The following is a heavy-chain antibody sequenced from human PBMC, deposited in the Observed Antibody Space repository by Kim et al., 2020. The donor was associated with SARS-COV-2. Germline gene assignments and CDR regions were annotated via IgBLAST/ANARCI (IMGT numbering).Heavy chain of an antibody. D-gene: IGHD1-26*01. CDR3: AREELGSPHLDAFDI. Sequence: DSVKGRFTISRDNAKNSLYLQMNSLRDEDTAVYYCAREELGSPHLDAFDIWGQGTMVTVSS. J-gene: IGHJ3*02. V-gene: IGHV3-48*02.